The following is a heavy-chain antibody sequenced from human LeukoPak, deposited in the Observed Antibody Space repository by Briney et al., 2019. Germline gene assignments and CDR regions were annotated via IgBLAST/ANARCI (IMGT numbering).Heavy chain of an antibody. J-gene: IGHJ4*02. CDR2: IYHSGST. Sequence: SETLSLTCTVSGYSISSGYYWGWIRQPPGKGLEWIGSIYHSGSTYCNPSLKSRVTISVDTSKNQFSLKLSSVTAADTAVYYCARGSTIFGVVNYFDYWGQGTLVTVSS. CDR3: ARGSTIFGVVNYFDY. V-gene: IGHV4-38-2*02. D-gene: IGHD3-3*01. CDR1: GYSISSGYY.